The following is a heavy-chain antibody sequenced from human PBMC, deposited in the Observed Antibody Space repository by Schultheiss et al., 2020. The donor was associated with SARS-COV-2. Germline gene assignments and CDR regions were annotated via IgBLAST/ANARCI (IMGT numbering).Heavy chain of an antibody. J-gene: IGHJ4*02. V-gene: IGHV3-33*01. CDR3: ARGQYYYGSGSHFDY. CDR2: IWYDGSNK. Sequence: GESLKISCAASGFTFSSYGMHWVRQAPGKGLEWVAVIWYDGSNKYYADSVKGRFTISRDNSKNTLYLQMNSLRAEDTAVYYCARGQYYYGSGSHFDYWGQGTLVTVSS. CDR1: GFTFSSYG. D-gene: IGHD3-10*01.